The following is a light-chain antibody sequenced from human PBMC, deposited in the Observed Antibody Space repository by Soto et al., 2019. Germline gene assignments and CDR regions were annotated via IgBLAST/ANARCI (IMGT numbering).Light chain of an antibody. CDR1: SGDVGGYNY. J-gene: IGLJ1*01. Sequence: QSALTQPASVSGPPGQSITISCTGTSGDVGGYNYVSWYQQHPGKAPKVMIYDVSNRPSGVSNRFSGSKSGNTASLTISGLQAEDEADYYCSSYTIGNTYVFGTGTKVTVL. V-gene: IGLV2-14*01. CDR3: SSYTIGNTYV. CDR2: DVS.